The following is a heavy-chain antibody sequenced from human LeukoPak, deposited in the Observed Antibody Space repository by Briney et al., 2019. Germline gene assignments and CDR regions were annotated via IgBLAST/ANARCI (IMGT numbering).Heavy chain of an antibody. D-gene: IGHD3-9*01. CDR1: GGSFSGYY. J-gene: IGHJ5*02. CDR3: ARRKYYDILTGLIGWFDP. Sequence: SETLSLTCAVYGGSFSGYYWTWIRQPPGKGLEWIGEISHSGSTNYNPSLKSRVTISVDTSKNQFSLKLSSVTAADTAVYYCARRKYYDILTGLIGWFDPWGQGTLVTVSS. V-gene: IGHV4-34*01. CDR2: ISHSGST.